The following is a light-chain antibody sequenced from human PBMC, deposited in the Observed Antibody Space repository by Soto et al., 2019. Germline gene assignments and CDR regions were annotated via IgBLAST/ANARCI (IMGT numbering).Light chain of an antibody. V-gene: IGKV3-20*01. CDR2: GAS. J-gene: IGKJ5*01. CDR1: QSVTTR. Sequence: IVLTLSPGTLSLSPGERVTLSCRASQSVTTRLAWYQHKPGQAPTLLMSGASNRAPGVPVRFSGSGSGTDFTLTITRLEPEDFALYYCQQHGGSPITFGLGTRREIK. CDR3: QQHGGSPIT.